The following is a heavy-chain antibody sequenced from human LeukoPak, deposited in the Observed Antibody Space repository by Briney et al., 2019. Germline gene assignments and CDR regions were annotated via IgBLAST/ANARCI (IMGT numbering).Heavy chain of an antibody. V-gene: IGHV4-59*01. D-gene: IGHD5-18*01. CDR3: AREPSNTAMVTFDY. Sequence: SETLSLTCTVSGGSISSYYWSWIRQPPGKGLEWIGYIYYSGSTNYNPSLKSRDTISVDTSKNQFSLKLSSVTAADTAVYYCAREPSNTAMVTFDYWGQGTLVTVSS. J-gene: IGHJ4*02. CDR2: IYYSGST. CDR1: GGSISSYY.